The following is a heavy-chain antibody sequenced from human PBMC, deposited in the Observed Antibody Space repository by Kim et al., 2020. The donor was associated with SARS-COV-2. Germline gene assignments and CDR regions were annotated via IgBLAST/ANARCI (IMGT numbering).Heavy chain of an antibody. CDR3: AKDLISKRIAARPGLDYYYYGMDV. CDR2: ISWDGGST. Sequence: GGSLRLSCAASGFTFDDYAMHWVRQAPGKGLEWVSLISWDGGSTYYADSVKGRFTISRDNSKNSLYLQMNSLRAEDTALYYCAKDLISKRIAARPGLDYYYYGMDVWGQGTTVTVSS. CDR1: GFTFDDYA. J-gene: IGHJ6*02. D-gene: IGHD6-6*01. V-gene: IGHV3-43D*03.